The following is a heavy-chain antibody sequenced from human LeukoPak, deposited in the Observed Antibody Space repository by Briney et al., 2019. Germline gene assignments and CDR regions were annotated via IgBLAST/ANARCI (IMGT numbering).Heavy chain of an antibody. V-gene: IGHV3-48*01. CDR3: ARDYRYSFDY. CDR2: IGTRSRTI. CDR1: GFTFSDYS. J-gene: IGHJ4*02. D-gene: IGHD4-11*01. Sequence: GGSLRLSCAASGFTFSDYSLNWVRQAPGKGLEWVSYIGTRSRTIYYADSVKGRFTISSDNAKNSLYLQMNSLRAEDTAVYYCARDYRYSFDYWGQGTLVTVSS.